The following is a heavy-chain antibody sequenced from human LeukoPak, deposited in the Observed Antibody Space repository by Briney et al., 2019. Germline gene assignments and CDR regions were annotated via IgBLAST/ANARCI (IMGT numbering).Heavy chain of an antibody. V-gene: IGHV4-34*01. CDR1: GGSFNGYY. D-gene: IGHD6-19*01. J-gene: IGHJ4*02. CDR3: ARVGYSSGWNTYYFDY. Sequence: SETLSLTCAVYGGSFNGYYWSWIRQPPGKGLEWIGEINHSGSTNYSPSLKSRVTISVDTSKNQFSLKLSSVTAADTAVYYCARVGYSSGWNTYYFDYWGQGTLVTVSS. CDR2: INHSGST.